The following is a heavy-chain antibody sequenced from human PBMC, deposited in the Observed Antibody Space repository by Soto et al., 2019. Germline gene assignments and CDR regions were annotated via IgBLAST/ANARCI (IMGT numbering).Heavy chain of an antibody. Sequence: EVQLVESGGGLIQPGGSLRLSCAASGFTVSSNYMSWVRQAPGKGLEWVSVIYSGGSTYYADSVKGRFTISRDNSKNTLYLQMNSLRAEDTAVCYCARNYDSTAGGAFDIWGQGTMVTVS. D-gene: IGHD3-22*01. V-gene: IGHV3-53*01. CDR2: IYSGGST. CDR3: ARNYDSTAGGAFDI. CDR1: GFTVSSNY. J-gene: IGHJ3*02.